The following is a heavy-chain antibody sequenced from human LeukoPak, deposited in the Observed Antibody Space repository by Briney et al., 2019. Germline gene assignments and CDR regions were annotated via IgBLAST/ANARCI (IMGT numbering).Heavy chain of an antibody. CDR2: IYYSGST. J-gene: IGHJ4*02. V-gene: IGHV4-39*01. CDR1: GGSISSSSYY. CDR3: ARLQWLINYFDY. Sequence: SETLSLTCTVSGGSISSSSYYWGWIRQPPGKGLEWIGSIYYSGSTYYNPSLKSRVTISVDTSKNQFSPKLSSVTAADTAVYYCARLQWLINYFDYWGQGTLVTVSS. D-gene: IGHD6-19*01.